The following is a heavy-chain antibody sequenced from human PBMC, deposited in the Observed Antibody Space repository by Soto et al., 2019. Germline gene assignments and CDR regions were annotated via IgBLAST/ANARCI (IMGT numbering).Heavy chain of an antibody. J-gene: IGHJ5*02. CDR2: IYTSGRT. V-gene: IGHV4-4*07. Sequence: QVQPQESGPGLVKPSETLSLTCTVSGGSISSYYWSWIRQPAGKGLEWIGRIYTSGRTNYNPSLKSRVTMSVDTSKNQFSLKLSSVTAADTAVYYCARDPADYDFWSGYYRNWFDPWGQGTLVTVSS. CDR3: ARDPADYDFWSGYYRNWFDP. D-gene: IGHD3-3*01. CDR1: GGSISSYY.